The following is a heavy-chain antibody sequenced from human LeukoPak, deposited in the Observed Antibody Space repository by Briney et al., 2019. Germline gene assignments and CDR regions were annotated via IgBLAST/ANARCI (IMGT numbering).Heavy chain of an antibody. CDR1: GFTFSSYG. J-gene: IGHJ4*02. CDR2: ISYDGSNK. V-gene: IGHV3-30*18. Sequence: GGSLRLSCAASGFTFSSYGMHWVRQAPGKGLEWVAVISYDGSNKYYADSVKGRFTIPRDNSKNTLYLQMNSLRAEDTAVYYCAKDHYSSSWYEGHFDYWGQGTLVTVSS. CDR3: AKDHYSSSWYEGHFDY. D-gene: IGHD6-13*01.